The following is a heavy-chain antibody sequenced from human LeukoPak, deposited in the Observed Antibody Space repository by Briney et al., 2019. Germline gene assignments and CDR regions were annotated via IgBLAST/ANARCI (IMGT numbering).Heavy chain of an antibody. V-gene: IGHV1-46*01. CDR3: ARDQASGREPSTFDY. Sequence: ASVKVSCKASGYTFTSYYMHWVRQAPGQGLEWMGIINPSGGSTSYAQKFQGRVTMTRDTSTGTVYMELSSLRSEDTAVYYCARDQASGREPSTFDYWGQGTLVTVSS. CDR1: GYTFTSYY. J-gene: IGHJ4*02. D-gene: IGHD3-10*01. CDR2: INPSGGST.